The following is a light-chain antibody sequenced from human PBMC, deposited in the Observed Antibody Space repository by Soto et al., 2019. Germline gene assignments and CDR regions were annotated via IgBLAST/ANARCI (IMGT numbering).Light chain of an antibody. CDR1: QSIRNY. CDR2: AAS. CDR3: QQSFSTPRIT. J-gene: IGKJ5*01. V-gene: IGKV1-39*01. Sequence: DIQMTQFPSSLSASVRDRVTITCRASQSIRNYLNWYQQKPGKAPKLLIYAASSLQSGVPSRFSGRGSGTDVTLTISSLLPADFATYYCQQSFSTPRITFGQGTRLEIK.